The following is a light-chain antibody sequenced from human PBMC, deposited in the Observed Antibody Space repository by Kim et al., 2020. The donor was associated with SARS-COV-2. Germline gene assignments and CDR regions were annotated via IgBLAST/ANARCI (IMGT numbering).Light chain of an antibody. CDR3: QQRSNWPPYT. CDR1: QSVSSY. V-gene: IGKV3-11*01. J-gene: IGKJ2*01. Sequence: LSHGERATLSFRASQSVSSYLAWYQQKPGQAPRLLIYDASNRATGIPARFSGSGSGTDFTLTISSLEPEDFAVYYCQQRSNWPPYTFGQGTKLEI. CDR2: DAS.